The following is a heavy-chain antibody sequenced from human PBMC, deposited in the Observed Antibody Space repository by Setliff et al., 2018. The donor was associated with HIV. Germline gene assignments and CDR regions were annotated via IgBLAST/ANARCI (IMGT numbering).Heavy chain of an antibody. J-gene: IGHJ4*02. Sequence: GGSLRLSCVASGFSFSAYGMYWIRQAPGKGLEWVAFIWYDGSKKYYADSVYNPSLKSRVTLSGDASKNQFSLKLTSVTVADTAVYYCARVAVGGTGPDSWGQGTLVTVSS. CDR3: ARVAVGGTGPDS. D-gene: IGHD1-1*01. CDR1: GFSFSAYG. V-gene: IGHV3-33*01. CDR2: IWYDGSKK.